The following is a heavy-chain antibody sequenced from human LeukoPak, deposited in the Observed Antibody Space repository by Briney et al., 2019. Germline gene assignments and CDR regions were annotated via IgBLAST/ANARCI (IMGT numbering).Heavy chain of an antibody. CDR2: IYGADAA. Sequence: GGSLRLSCAASGFTFSSNYKTWLGQAPGKGREWVSLIYGADAAYYAESVRGRFMISRDNLKNTLFLQMNSLRVEDTALYYCVTSTGQQFIPYDYWGQGTHVTVSS. V-gene: IGHV3-66*02. CDR1: GFTFSSNY. J-gene: IGHJ4*02. D-gene: IGHD3-16*01. CDR3: VTSTGQQFIPYDY.